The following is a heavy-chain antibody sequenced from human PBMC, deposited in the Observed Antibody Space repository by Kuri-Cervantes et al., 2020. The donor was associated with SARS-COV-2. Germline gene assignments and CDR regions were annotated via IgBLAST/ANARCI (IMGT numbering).Heavy chain of an antibody. CDR3: ARGSPGY. J-gene: IGHJ4*02. CDR1: GGSFSDYA. Sequence: GSLRLSCAVYGGSFSDYAWIWIRQTPEKGLEWIGQINHGGSTSYNPSLKSRVTISVDTSKKQFSLKLTSVTVADTAVYYCARGSPGYWGQGTLVTVSS. V-gene: IGHV4-34*01. CDR2: INHGGST.